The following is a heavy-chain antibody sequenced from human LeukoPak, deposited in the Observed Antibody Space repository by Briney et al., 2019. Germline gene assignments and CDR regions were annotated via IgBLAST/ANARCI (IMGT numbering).Heavy chain of an antibody. J-gene: IGHJ4*02. CDR1: GYTFTSYG. V-gene: IGHV1-18*01. CDR3: ARGGYNWNPLYYFDY. Sequence: ASVKVSCKASGYTFTSYGISWVRQAPGQGLEWMGWTSAYNGNTNYAQKFQGRVTMTTDTSTSTAYMELRSLRSDDTAVYYCARGGYNWNPLYYFDYWGQGTLVTVSS. CDR2: TSAYNGNT. D-gene: IGHD1-20*01.